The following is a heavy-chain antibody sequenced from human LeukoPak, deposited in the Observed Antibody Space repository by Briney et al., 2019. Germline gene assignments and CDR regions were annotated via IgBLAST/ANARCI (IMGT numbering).Heavy chain of an antibody. V-gene: IGHV4-59*01. CDR2: IYYSGST. J-gene: IGHJ5*02. D-gene: IGHD2-2*01. CDR3: ARPGYQLPLGWFDP. CDR1: GGSISSYY. Sequence: SETLSLTCTVSGGSISSYYWSWIRQPPGKGLEWIGYIYYSGSTNYNPSLKSRVTISVDTSKNQFSLKLSSVTAADTAVYYCARPGYQLPLGWFDPWGQGTLVTVSS.